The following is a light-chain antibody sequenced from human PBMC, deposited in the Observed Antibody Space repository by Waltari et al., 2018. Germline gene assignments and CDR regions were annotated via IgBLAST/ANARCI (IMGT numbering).Light chain of an antibody. CDR1: SSNIGSKT. J-gene: IGLJ3*02. CDR2: NNN. V-gene: IGLV1-44*01. Sequence: QSVVTQSPSASGPPGQRVTISCSGSSSNIGSKTVNWYQPLPGTAPKLLIHNNNQRPSGVPDRFSGSKSDTSASLAISGLQSEDEAEYYCAVWDDSLNGWMFGGGTKLTVL. CDR3: AVWDDSLNGWM.